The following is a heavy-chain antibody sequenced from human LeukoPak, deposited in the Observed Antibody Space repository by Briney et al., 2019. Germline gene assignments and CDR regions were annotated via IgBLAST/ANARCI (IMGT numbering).Heavy chain of an antibody. CDR1: GFTFSSYG. Sequence: GGSLRLSCAASGFTFSSYGMHWVRQAPGKGLECVAFIRLDGNNKYYADSVKGRFTLPRDNSKNTPSLQMNSLRAEDTAVYYCAKDKNDYGDYYYMDVWGKGTTVTVSS. V-gene: IGHV3-30*02. D-gene: IGHD4-17*01. J-gene: IGHJ6*03. CDR2: IRLDGNNK. CDR3: AKDKNDYGDYYYMDV.